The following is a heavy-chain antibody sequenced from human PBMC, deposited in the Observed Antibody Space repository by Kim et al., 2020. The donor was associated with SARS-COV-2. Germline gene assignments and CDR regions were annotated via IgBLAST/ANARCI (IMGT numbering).Heavy chain of an antibody. CDR3: ARMNCPGGNCYAAPYYYGMDV. CDR1: GFIVNTYS. CDR2: ISSRRSDT. D-gene: IGHD2-15*01. V-gene: IGHV3-21*06. Sequence: GGSLRLSCEVSGFIVNTYSMNWVRQAPGKGLEWVSFISSRRSDTYYADSLKGRFTISRDNAKNSVYLQINSLRVEDTGVYYCARMNCPGGNCYAAPYYYGMDVWGQGTTVPVSS. J-gene: IGHJ6*02.